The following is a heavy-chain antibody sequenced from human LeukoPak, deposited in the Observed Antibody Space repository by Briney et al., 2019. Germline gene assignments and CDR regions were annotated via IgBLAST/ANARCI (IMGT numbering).Heavy chain of an antibody. CDR3: ARPYLQGDREVGY. CDR1: GLTLSSYS. J-gene: IGHJ4*02. D-gene: IGHD1-14*01. CDR2: ISSNSGTI. Sequence: PGGSLTLSCAPSGLTLSSYSMNCVRPAPGKGLEWVSSISSNSGTIYYADSVKGRFTISRDNAKNSLYLQMNSLRAEDTAVYYCARPYLQGDREVGYWGQGTLVTVSS. V-gene: IGHV3-48*01.